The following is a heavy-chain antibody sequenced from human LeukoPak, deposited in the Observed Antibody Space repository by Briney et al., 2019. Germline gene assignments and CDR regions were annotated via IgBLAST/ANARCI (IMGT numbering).Heavy chain of an antibody. CDR3: TGAGVSRDWLFLDY. D-gene: IGHD3/OR15-3a*01. Sequence: GGSLRLSCAASGFSVSSNYMSWVRQAPGKGLEWVSFICTDGRTYYADSVKGRFSISRDVSENTLYLQMTSLRADDTAVYYCTGAGVSRDWLFLDYWGQGTLVTVSS. CDR1: GFSVSSNY. V-gene: IGHV3-53*01. J-gene: IGHJ4*02. CDR2: ICTDGRT.